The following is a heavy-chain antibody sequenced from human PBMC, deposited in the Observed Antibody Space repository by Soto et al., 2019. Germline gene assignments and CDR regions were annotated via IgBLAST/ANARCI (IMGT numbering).Heavy chain of an antibody. CDR1: GYSFTNYG. J-gene: IGHJ6*03. Sequence: QDQLVQSGAEVKKPGASVTVSCKASGYSFTNYGVTWVRQAPGQGLERMGWISAFNGNTHYAQNLQGRVNMTTDASTSTAYMELRSLRSDDTAVYYCARDRGVAPPVAGNTHYYYYMDVWGKGTTVTVSS. CDR3: ARDRGVAPPVAGNTHYYYYMDV. D-gene: IGHD6-19*01. CDR2: ISAFNGNT. V-gene: IGHV1-18*01.